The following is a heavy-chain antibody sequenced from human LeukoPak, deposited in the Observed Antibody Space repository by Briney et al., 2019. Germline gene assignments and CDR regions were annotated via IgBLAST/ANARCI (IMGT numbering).Heavy chain of an antibody. CDR1: GFTFSSYA. J-gene: IGHJ4*02. D-gene: IGHD2-21*02. Sequence: GRSLRLSCAASGFTFSSYAMHWVRQAPGKGLEWVAVISYDGSNKYYADSVKGRFTISRDNSKNTLYLQMNSLRAEDTAVYYCARTGCGDCPDYWGQGTLVTVSS. V-gene: IGHV3-30-3*01. CDR3: ARTGCGDCPDY. CDR2: ISYDGSNK.